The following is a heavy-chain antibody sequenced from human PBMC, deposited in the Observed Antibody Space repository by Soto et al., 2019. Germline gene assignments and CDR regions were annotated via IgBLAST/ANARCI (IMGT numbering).Heavy chain of an antibody. V-gene: IGHV3-33*01. CDR2: IWYDGSNK. Sequence: GGSLRLSCAASGFTFSSYGMHWVRQAPGKGLEWVAVIWYDGSNKYYADSVKGRFTISRDNSKNTLYLQMNSLRAEDTAVYYCARDLSPSYYDSSPYGMDVWGQGTTVTVSS. D-gene: IGHD3-22*01. J-gene: IGHJ6*02. CDR1: GFTFSSYG. CDR3: ARDLSPSYYDSSPYGMDV.